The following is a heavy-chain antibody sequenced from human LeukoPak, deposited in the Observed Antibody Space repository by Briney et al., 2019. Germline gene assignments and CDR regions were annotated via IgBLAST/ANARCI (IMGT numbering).Heavy chain of an antibody. Sequence: SETLSLTCAVYGGSFSGYYWSWIRQPPGKGLEWIGEINHSGSTNYNPSLKSRVTISVDTYKNQFSLKLSSVTAADTAVYYCARVAAAGKVYWGQGTLVTVSS. V-gene: IGHV4-34*01. D-gene: IGHD6-13*01. J-gene: IGHJ4*02. CDR2: INHSGST. CDR3: ARVAAAGKVY. CDR1: GGSFSGYY.